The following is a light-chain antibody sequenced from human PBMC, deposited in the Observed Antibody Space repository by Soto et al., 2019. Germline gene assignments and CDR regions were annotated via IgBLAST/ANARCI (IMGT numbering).Light chain of an antibody. CDR1: NSDVGKFDY. CDR3: SSFTISRNTVI. Sequence: QSALTQPASVSASPGQSITISCTGTNSDVGKFDYVSWYQHHPGKAPKLVISAVTRRSSGVSDRFSGSKSGNTATLTISGLQAEDEADYYCSSFTISRNTVIFGGGTKLTVL. V-gene: IGLV2-14*01. CDR2: AVT. J-gene: IGLJ2*01.